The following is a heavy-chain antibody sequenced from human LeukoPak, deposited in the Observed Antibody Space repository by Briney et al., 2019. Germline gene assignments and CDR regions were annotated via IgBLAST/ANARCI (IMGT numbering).Heavy chain of an antibody. D-gene: IGHD1-1*01. V-gene: IGHV3-23*01. J-gene: IGHJ4*02. CDR1: GFSITDWP. CDR3: AAGHQNSLEGY. Sequence: GGSLRLSCAASGFSITDWPLSWVRQAPGEWLEWVSAIGVRTHYADSVKGRCTISRDGSKNTLYLQMNSLTVEDTAIYFCAAGHQNSLEGYWGQGTLVSVAS. CDR2: IGVRT.